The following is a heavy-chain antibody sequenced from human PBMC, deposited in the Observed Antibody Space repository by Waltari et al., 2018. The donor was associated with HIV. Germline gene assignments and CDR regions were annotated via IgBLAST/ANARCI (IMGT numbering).Heavy chain of an antibody. CDR3: ARGLVYYYDSSGHYRPTGHHALEI. CDR1: GYTFTTYN. CDR2: ISASNGNT. Sequence: QVQLVRSGPGGKKPGASVTVSCRASGYTFTTYNINWVRQPPGQGLEGMGWISASNGNTKYAQNLQGRVTMTTDTTTSTAYMEWRRLRSNDTAVYYCARGLVYYYDSSGHYRPTGHHALEIWGQGTMVTVSS. V-gene: IGHV1-18*01. J-gene: IGHJ3*02. D-gene: IGHD3-22*01.